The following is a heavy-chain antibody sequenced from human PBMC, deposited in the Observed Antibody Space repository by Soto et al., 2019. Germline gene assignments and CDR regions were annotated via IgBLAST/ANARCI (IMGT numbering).Heavy chain of an antibody. Sequence: QVQLQESGPGLVKPSETLSLTCTVSGCSISSYYLSWIRQPPGKGLEWIGYIYYSGSTNYNPSLKSRVTIPVDTSKNQLSLKLSSVTAADTAVYYCARRYGYYFDSWGQGTLVTVSS. J-gene: IGHJ4*02. D-gene: IGHD4-17*01. V-gene: IGHV4-59*08. CDR1: GCSISSYY. CDR3: ARRYGYYFDS. CDR2: IYYSGST.